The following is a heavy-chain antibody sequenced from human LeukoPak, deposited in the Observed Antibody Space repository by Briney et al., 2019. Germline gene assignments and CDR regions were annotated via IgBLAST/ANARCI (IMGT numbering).Heavy chain of an antibody. CDR2: ISGSGGST. Sequence: GGSLRLSCAASAFTFSSYAMSWVRQPPGKGLEWVSTISGSGGSTYYVDSVKGWFTISRDNSKNTLYLQMNSLRAEDTAVYYCAKVPRSSANNWFDPWGQGTLVTVSS. CDR3: AKVPRSSANNWFDP. CDR1: AFTFSSYA. J-gene: IGHJ5*02. V-gene: IGHV3-23*01. D-gene: IGHD6-19*01.